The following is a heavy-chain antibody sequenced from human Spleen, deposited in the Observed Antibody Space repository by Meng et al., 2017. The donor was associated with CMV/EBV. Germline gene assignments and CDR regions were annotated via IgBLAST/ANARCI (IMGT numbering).Heavy chain of an antibody. D-gene: IGHD7-27*01. CDR3: ARDERDWGLNWFDP. V-gene: IGHV1-69*12. CDR2: IIPIFGTA. Sequence: QGQLGQSGAGVKKPWSSVKGSCKASGGTFSSYAISWVRQAPGQGLEWMGGIIPIFGTANYAQKFQGRVTITADESTSTAYMELSSLRSEDTAVYYCARDERDWGLNWFDPWGQGTLVTVSS. J-gene: IGHJ5*02. CDR1: GGTFSSYA.